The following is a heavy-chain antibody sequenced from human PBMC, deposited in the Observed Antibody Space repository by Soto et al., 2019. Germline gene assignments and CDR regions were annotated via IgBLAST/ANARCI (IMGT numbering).Heavy chain of an antibody. Sequence: XVSLRLSVAASGFTFSSYAMSWVRQAPGKGLEWVSAISGSGGSTYYADSVKGRFTISRDNSKNTLYLQMNSLRAEDTAVYYCAKAVYRSGTPFDYWGQGTLVTVSS. D-gene: IGHD3-16*02. CDR1: GFTFSSYA. V-gene: IGHV3-23*01. CDR2: ISGSGGST. J-gene: IGHJ4*02. CDR3: AKAVYRSGTPFDY.